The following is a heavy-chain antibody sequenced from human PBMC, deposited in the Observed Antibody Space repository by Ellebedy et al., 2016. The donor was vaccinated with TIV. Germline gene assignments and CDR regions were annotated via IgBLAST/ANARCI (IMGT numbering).Heavy chain of an antibody. V-gene: IGHV1-69*13. CDR3: ARGPYGSGSYYNVYYYYMDV. D-gene: IGHD3-10*01. CDR2: IIPIFGTA. CDR1: GGTFSSYA. J-gene: IGHJ6*03. Sequence: SVKVSXXASGGTFSSYAISWVRQAPGQGLEWMGGIIPIFGTANYAQKFQGRVTITADESTSTAYMELSSLRSEDTAVYYCARGPYGSGSYYNVYYYYMDVWGKGTTVTVSS.